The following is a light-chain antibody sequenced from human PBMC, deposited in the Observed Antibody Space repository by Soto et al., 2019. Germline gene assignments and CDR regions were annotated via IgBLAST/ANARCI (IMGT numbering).Light chain of an antibody. CDR1: SGDIGDYNY. V-gene: IGLV2-14*01. CDR3: CSYTTSGPLI. Sequence: QSALTQPASVSGSPGQSSTISCVGTSGDIGDYNYVSWYQQHPGKVPKVIIYDVSNRPSGVSYRFPGTKSGNTASLTVSGLQAEDEADYYCCSYTTSGPLIFGTGTKVTVL. CDR2: DVS. J-gene: IGLJ1*01.